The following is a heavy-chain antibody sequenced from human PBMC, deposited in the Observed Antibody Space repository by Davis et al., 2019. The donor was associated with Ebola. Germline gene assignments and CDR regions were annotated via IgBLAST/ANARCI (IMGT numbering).Heavy chain of an antibody. Sequence: AASVKVSCKASGYTFTSYGISWVRQAPGQGLEWMGRINPNSGGTNYAQKFQGRVTMTRDTSISTAYMELSRLRSDDTAVYYCARDGMVATRLSWFDPWGQGTLVTVSS. J-gene: IGHJ5*02. CDR1: GYTFTSYG. V-gene: IGHV1-2*06. CDR3: ARDGMVATRLSWFDP. D-gene: IGHD5-12*01. CDR2: INPNSGGT.